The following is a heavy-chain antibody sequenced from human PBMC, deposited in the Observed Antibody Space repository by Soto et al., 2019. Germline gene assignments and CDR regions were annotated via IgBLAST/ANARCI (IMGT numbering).Heavy chain of an antibody. Sequence: QVQLVQSGAEVKKPGSSVKVSGKASGGTFSSYAISWVRQAPGQWLEWVGGIIPIFGTANYAQKFQGRVTITADKSTSKAYMELSSLKSEDTAVYYFERVLVPSSSSSYWFDPWGQGTLVTVSA. J-gene: IGHJ5*02. CDR2: IIPIFGTA. V-gene: IGHV1-69*06. CDR1: GGTFSSYA. CDR3: ERVLVPSSSSSYWFDP. D-gene: IGHD6-6*01.